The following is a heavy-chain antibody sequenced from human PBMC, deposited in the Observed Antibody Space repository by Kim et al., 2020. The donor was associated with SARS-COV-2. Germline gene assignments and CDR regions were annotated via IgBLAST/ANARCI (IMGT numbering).Heavy chain of an antibody. CDR3: AALFYGCGSTH. D-gene: IGHD5-12*01. J-gene: IGHJ4*02. CDR1: GFTFSSYW. V-gene: IGHV3-74*01. CDR2: ISKDGSTT. Sequence: GGSLRLSCAVSGFTFSSYWLYWVRQAPGKGLFWVSRISKDGSTTHYADSVKGRFTISRDNAKNTLYLQMNSLRAEDTALYYCAALFYGCGSTHWGQGTVVTVS.